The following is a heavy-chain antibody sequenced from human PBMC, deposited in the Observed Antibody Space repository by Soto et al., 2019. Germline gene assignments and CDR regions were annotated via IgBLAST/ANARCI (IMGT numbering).Heavy chain of an antibody. CDR2: IYYSGST. V-gene: IGHV4-39*01. CDR1: GGTISSSSYY. J-gene: IGHJ4*02. CDR3: ARQKYGSGSYYDFDF. D-gene: IGHD3-10*01. Sequence: QLQLQESGPGLVKPSETLSLTCTVSGGTISSSSYYWGWIRQPPGRGLEWIGIIYYSGSTYYNPSLKSRVTISVDTSKNQFSLRLSSVTAADTADYYCARQKYGSGSYYDFDFWGQGTLGTVSS.